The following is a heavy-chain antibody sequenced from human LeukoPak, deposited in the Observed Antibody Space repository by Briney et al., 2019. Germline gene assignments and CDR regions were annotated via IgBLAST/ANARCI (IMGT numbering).Heavy chain of an antibody. CDR3: ARDRSVYIERYYGMDV. D-gene: IGHD5-12*01. J-gene: IGHJ6*02. CDR1: GFTVSSNY. CDR2: IYSGGST. V-gene: IGHV3-53*01. Sequence: GGSLRLSCAASGFTVSSNYMSWVRQAPGKGLEWVSVIYSGGSTYYADSVKGRFTISRDNSMNTLYLQMNSLRAEDTAVYYCARDRSVYIERYYGMDVWGQGTTVTVSS.